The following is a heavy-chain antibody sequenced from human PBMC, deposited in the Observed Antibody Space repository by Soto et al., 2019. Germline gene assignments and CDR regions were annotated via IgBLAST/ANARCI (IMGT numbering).Heavy chain of an antibody. J-gene: IGHJ6*03. CDR1: GGSFSGYY. V-gene: IGHV4-34*01. CDR3: ARRYYYYYMDV. CDR2: INHSGST. Sequence: PSETLSLTCAVYGGSFSGYYWSWIRQPPGKGLEWIGEINHSGSTNYNPSLKSRVTISVDTSKNQFSLKLSSVTAADTAVYYCARRYYYYYMDVWGKGTTVTAP.